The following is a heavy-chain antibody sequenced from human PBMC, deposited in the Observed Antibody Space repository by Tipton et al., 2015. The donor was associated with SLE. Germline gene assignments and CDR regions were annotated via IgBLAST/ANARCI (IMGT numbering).Heavy chain of an antibody. V-gene: IGHV4-38-2*01. CDR1: GYSISSGYY. CDR2: IYHSGST. D-gene: IGHD4-23*01. Sequence: TLSLTCAVSGYSISSGYYWGWIRQPPGKGLEWIGSIYHSGSTYYNPSLKSRVTISVDRSKNQFSLKVRSVTAADTAVYYCARYGYGGNSGGFDLWGQGTTVTVSS. CDR3: ARYGYGGNSGGFDL. J-gene: IGHJ3*01.